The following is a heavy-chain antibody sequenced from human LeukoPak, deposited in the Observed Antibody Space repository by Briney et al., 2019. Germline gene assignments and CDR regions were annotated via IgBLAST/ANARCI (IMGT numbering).Heavy chain of an antibody. CDR3: AGIGGSGSYSGHYFDH. J-gene: IGHJ4*02. D-gene: IGHD3-10*01. V-gene: IGHV3-74*01. Sequence: GGSLRLSCAASGFTFSNFWMHWVRRAPGKGLVWVSRISTDGSVTSYADSVKGRFTISRDNAKNTMYLQMNSLRAEDTAVYYCAGIGGSGSYSGHYFDHWGQGTLVTVSS. CDR2: ISTDGSVT. CDR1: GFTFSNFW.